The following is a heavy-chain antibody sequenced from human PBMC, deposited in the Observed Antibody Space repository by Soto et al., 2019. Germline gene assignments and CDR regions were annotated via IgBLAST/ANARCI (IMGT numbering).Heavy chain of an antibody. J-gene: IGHJ6*02. V-gene: IGHV5-10-1*01. Sequence: GESLKISCKGSGYSFTSYWISWVRQMPGKGLKWMGRIDPSDSYTNYSPSFQGHVTISADKSISTAYLQWSSLKASDTAMYYCASPDRIAAAGTVEDYYYYYGMDVWGQGTTVTVSS. CDR1: GYSFTSYW. CDR2: IDPSDSYT. D-gene: IGHD6-13*01. CDR3: ASPDRIAAAGTVEDYYYYYGMDV.